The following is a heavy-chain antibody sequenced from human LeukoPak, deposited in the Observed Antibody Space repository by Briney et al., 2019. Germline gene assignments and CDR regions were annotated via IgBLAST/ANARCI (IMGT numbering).Heavy chain of an antibody. D-gene: IGHD3-10*01. J-gene: IGHJ4*02. CDR2: INHSGST. CDR3: ARRRWFGEPYFDY. V-gene: IGHV4-34*01. CDR1: GGSFSGYY. Sequence: SETLSLTCAVYGGSFSGYYWSWIRQPPGKGLEWIGEINHSGSTNYNPSLKSRVTISVDTSKNQFSLKLSSVTAADTAVYYSARRRWFGEPYFDYWGQGTLVTFSS.